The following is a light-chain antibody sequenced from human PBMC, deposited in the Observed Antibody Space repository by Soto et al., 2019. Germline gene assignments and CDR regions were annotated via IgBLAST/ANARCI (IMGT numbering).Light chain of an antibody. Sequence: ERVLTQSPATLSVSPVERATLSCRASQSFSTNVAWYQQKPCQAPRLLIYGASTRATDIPARFSGSGSGTEFTLTISSLQSEDFAEYHCQQYNNWPQTFGQGTKV. V-gene: IGKV3-15*01. J-gene: IGKJ1*01. CDR3: QQYNNWPQT. CDR1: QSFSTN. CDR2: GAS.